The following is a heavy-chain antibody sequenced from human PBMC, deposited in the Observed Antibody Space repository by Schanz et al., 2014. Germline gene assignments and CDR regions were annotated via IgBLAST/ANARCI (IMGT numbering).Heavy chain of an antibody. V-gene: IGHV3-11*01. CDR3: ARDEGRDGYNLAFDV. CDR2: ISRDGTTS. Sequence: VQLVESEGGLVQPGGSLRLSCAASGFIFNDYYMNWIRQAPGKGLEWLSYISRDGTTSYYADSVKGRFIISRDSSKNTLFLQMNSLRPEDTALYFCARDEGRDGYNLAFDVWGQGTLVTVSS. D-gene: IGHD5-12*01. CDR1: GFIFNDYY. J-gene: IGHJ3*01.